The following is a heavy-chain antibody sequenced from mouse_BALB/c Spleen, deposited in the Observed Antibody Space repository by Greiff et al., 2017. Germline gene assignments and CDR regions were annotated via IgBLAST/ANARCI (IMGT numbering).Heavy chain of an antibody. V-gene: IGHV14-3*02. Sequence: EVQLQQPGAELVKPGAPVKLSCTASGFNFKDTYMHWVKQRPEQGLEWIGRIDPANGNTKYDPKFQGKATITADTSSNTAYLQLSSLTSEDTAVYYCARDYYGSTYAMDYWGQGTSVTVSS. CDR3: ARDYYGSTYAMDY. J-gene: IGHJ4*01. D-gene: IGHD1-1*01. CDR1: GFNFKDTY. CDR2: IDPANGNT.